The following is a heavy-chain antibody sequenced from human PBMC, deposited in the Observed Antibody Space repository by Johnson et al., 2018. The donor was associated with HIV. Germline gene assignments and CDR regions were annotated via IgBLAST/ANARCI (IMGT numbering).Heavy chain of an antibody. V-gene: IGHV3-30-3*01. J-gene: IGHJ3*02. CDR2: ISYDGNNK. CDR3: ARGVRDSSGYPFAFDI. D-gene: IGHD3-22*01. CDR1: GFSFTKYA. Sequence: QVQLVESGGGVVQPGRSLRLSCAASGFSFTKYAMHWVRQAPGKGLEWVAIISYDGNNKYYADSVKGRFTISRDNSKNTLYLQMNSLRAEDTALCYCARGVRDSSGYPFAFDIWGQGTMVTVSS.